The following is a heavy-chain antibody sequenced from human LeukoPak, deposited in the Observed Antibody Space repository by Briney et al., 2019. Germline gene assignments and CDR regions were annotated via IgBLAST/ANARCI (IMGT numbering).Heavy chain of an antibody. D-gene: IGHD1-26*01. CDR1: GYTFTSYG. J-gene: IGHJ3*02. V-gene: IGHV1-69*05. Sequence: GASVKVSCKASGYTFTSYGISWVRQAPGQGLEWMGGIIPIFGTANYAQKFQGRVTITTDESTSTAYMELSSLRSEDTAVYYCARGPIVGATIGGAFDIWGQGTMVTVSS. CDR2: IIPIFGTA. CDR3: ARGPIVGATIGGAFDI.